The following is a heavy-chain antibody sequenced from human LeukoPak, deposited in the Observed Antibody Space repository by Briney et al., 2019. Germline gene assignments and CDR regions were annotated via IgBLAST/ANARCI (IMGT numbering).Heavy chain of an antibody. V-gene: IGHV3-23*01. Sequence: PGGSLRLSCAASGFTFSSYAMSWVRQAPGKGLEWVSAISGSGGSTYYADSVKGRFTISRDNSKNTLYLQMNSLRDEDTAVYYCAKDRLYSSSWDNFDYWGQGTLVTVSS. J-gene: IGHJ4*02. D-gene: IGHD6-13*01. CDR3: AKDRLYSSSWDNFDY. CDR1: GFTFSSYA. CDR2: ISGSGGST.